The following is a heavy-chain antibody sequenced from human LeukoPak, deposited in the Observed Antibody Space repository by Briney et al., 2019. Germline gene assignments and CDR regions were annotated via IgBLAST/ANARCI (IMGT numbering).Heavy chain of an antibody. CDR1: GFTFSSYS. V-gene: IGHV3-21*01. J-gene: IGHJ4*02. CDR2: VSSSSSYI. D-gene: IGHD5-18*01. CDR3: ARDYQFLWLLGFDY. Sequence: GGSLRLSCAASGFTFSSYSMNWVRQAPGKGLEWVSSVSSSSSYIYCADSVKGRFTISRDNAKNSLYLQMNSLRAEDTAVYYCARDYQFLWLLGFDYWGQGTLVTVSS.